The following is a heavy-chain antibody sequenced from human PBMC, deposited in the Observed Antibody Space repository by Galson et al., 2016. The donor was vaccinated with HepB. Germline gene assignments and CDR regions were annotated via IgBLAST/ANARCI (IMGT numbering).Heavy chain of an antibody. Sequence: VRQTAGRGLTYIAHIDEDGSETSYADSVKGRSTISRDNAMDTVYLQMDRLRADDTGVYFCAKGGPEGTGTLDSWGQGTQVTVSS. D-gene: IGHD1-1*01. CDR3: AKGGPEGTGTLDS. CDR2: IDEDGSET. V-gene: IGHV3-74*01. J-gene: IGHJ4*02.